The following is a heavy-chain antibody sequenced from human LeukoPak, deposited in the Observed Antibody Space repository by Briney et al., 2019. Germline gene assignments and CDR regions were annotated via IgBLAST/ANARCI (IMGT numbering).Heavy chain of an antibody. Sequence: GASVKVSCKTSGFTFSSSTVQWVRQARGQGLEWIGWIVVGSGDTTYAQKFQERVTITRDMSTNTAYMDLSSLRSEDTVVYYCAARPYDYMTFDIWGQGTMVTVSS. CDR2: IVVGSGDT. CDR1: GFTFSSST. V-gene: IGHV1-58*01. J-gene: IGHJ3*02. CDR3: AARPYDYMTFDI. D-gene: IGHD3-16*01.